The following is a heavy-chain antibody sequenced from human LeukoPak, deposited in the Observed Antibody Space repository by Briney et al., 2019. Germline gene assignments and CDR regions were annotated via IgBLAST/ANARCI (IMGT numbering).Heavy chain of an antibody. Sequence: ASVKVSCKASGYTFTSYGINWVRLAPGQGLEWMGWISAYNGSTNYAQKLQGRVTMTTDTSTSTAYMELRSLRSDDTAVYYCARTTVTTVDWFDLWGQGTLVTVSS. CDR3: ARTTVTTVDWFDL. D-gene: IGHD4-17*01. CDR2: ISAYNGST. CDR1: GYTFTSYG. V-gene: IGHV1-18*01. J-gene: IGHJ5*02.